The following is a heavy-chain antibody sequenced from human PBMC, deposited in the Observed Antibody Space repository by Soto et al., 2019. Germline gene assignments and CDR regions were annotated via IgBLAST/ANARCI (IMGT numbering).Heavy chain of an antibody. CDR2: ISYDGSNK. D-gene: IGHD2-15*01. J-gene: IGHJ4*02. V-gene: IGHV3-30*18. Sequence: GGSLRLSCAASGFTFSSYGMHWVRQAPGKGLEWVAVISYDGSNKYYADSVKGRFTISRDNSKNTLYLQMNSLRAEDTAVYYCAKPGPGYCSGGSCYVGYYFDYWGQGTLVTVSS. CDR3: AKPGPGYCSGGSCYVGYYFDY. CDR1: GFTFSSYG.